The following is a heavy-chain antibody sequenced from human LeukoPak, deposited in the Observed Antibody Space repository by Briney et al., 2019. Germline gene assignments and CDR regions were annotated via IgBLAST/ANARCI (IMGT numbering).Heavy chain of an antibody. D-gene: IGHD6-6*01. Sequence: ASVKVSCKASGYTFTNFDINWVRQATGQGLEWMGWMNPKTGNTGSAQKFQGRVTITTDESTSTAYMELSSLRSEDTAVYYCARGIAARLDLFDYWGQGTLVTVSS. CDR1: GYTFTNFD. J-gene: IGHJ4*02. CDR3: ARGIAARLDLFDY. CDR2: MNPKTGNT. V-gene: IGHV1-8*01.